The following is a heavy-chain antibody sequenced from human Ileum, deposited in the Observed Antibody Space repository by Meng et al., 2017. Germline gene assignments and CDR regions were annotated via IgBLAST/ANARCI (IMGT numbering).Heavy chain of an antibody. V-gene: IGHV1-18*01. CDR1: SYTFTTYG. CDR3: AREGAYNGGDY. CDR2: MNTDKGNT. J-gene: IGHJ4*02. D-gene: IGHD1-1*01. Sequence: QVQLVQSGAEVKKPGASVKVSCKASSYTFTTYGISWVRQAPGQGLEWMGWMNTDKGNTNYAQKFQGRVTMTRDTSTSTAYMELRSLRSDDTAVYYCAREGAYNGGDYWGQGTLVTVSS.